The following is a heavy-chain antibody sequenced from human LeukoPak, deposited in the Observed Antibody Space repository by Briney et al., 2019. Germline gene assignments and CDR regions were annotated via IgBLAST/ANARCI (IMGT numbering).Heavy chain of an antibody. CDR1: GGSISSSSYY. Sequence: SETLSLTCTVSGGSISSSSYYWGWIRQPPGEGLEWIGSIYYSGSTYYNPSLKSRVTISVDTSKNQFSLKLSSVTAADTAVYYCARDERSSRGTCWGQGTLVTVSS. J-gene: IGHJ4*02. V-gene: IGHV4-39*07. CDR3: ARDERSSRGTC. CDR2: IYYSGST. D-gene: IGHD1-26*01.